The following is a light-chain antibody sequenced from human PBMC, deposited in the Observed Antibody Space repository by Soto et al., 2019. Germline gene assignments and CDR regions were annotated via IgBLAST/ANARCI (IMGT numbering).Light chain of an antibody. CDR1: TSNIGNNF. CDR3: GTWDTSLSSYV. J-gene: IGLJ1*01. Sequence: QSVLTQPPSVSATPGQKVTISCSGGTSNIGNNFVSWFQRLPGAAPKLLIFDNNKRPSGNPDRFSGSKSGTSATLGITGLQTGDEADYYCGTWDTSLSSYVLGTGTKVTVL. CDR2: DNN. V-gene: IGLV1-51*01.